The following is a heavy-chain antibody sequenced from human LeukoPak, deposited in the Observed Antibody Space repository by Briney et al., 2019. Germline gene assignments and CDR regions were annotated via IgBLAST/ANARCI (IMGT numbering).Heavy chain of an antibody. J-gene: IGHJ4*02. CDR3: ARLISSEYYFDY. Sequence: GGSLRLSCAASGFTLSDYYMSWIRQAPGKGLEWVSYISSSGSTIYYADSVKGRFTISRDNAKNSLYLQMNSLRAEDTAVYYCARLISSEYYFDYWGQGTLVTVSS. CDR1: GFTLSDYY. CDR2: ISSSGSTI. V-gene: IGHV3-11*04. D-gene: IGHD2/OR15-2a*01.